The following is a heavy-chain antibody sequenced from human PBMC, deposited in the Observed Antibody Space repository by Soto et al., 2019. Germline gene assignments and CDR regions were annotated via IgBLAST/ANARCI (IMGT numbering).Heavy chain of an antibody. CDR2: IYYSGST. CDR3: ARETVTTFSGAFDI. CDR1: GGSISSGGYY. Sequence: QVQLQESGPGLVKPSQTLSLTCTVSGGSISSGGYYWSWFRQHPGKGLEWIGYIYYSGSTYYNRSLKSRVTISVDTSKNQFSLKLSSVTAADTAVYYCARETVTTFSGAFDIWGQGTMVTVSS. J-gene: IGHJ3*02. D-gene: IGHD4-17*01. V-gene: IGHV4-31*03.